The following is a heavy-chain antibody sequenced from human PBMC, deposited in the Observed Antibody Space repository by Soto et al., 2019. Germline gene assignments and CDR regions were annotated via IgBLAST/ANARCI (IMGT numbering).Heavy chain of an antibody. D-gene: IGHD3-10*01. CDR2: IYPGDSET. CDR1: GYSFTSYW. CDR3: ATYGSGSYYKDSNNWFDP. J-gene: IGHJ5*02. V-gene: IGHV5-51*01. Sequence: PGESLKISCKGSGYSFTSYWIGWVRQMPGKGLEWMGIIYPGDSETRHSPSFQGQVTISADKSISTAYLQWSSLKASDTAMYYCATYGSGSYYKDSNNWFDPWGQGTLVTVSS.